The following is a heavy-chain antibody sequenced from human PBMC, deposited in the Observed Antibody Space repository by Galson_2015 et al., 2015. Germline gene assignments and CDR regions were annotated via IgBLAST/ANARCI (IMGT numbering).Heavy chain of an antibody. V-gene: IGHV3-23*01. J-gene: IGHJ3*02. CDR2: FSHSGADT. CDR1: GFTFSNYA. Sequence: SLRLSCAASGFTFSNYAMSWLRQAPGKGLEWVSTFSHSGADTYYAESVKGRFTISRDNSKNTLYLQMNSLRAGDTAVYYCAKRGGERGWGAFDIWGQGTMVTVSS. CDR3: AKRGGERGWGAFDI. D-gene: IGHD7-27*01.